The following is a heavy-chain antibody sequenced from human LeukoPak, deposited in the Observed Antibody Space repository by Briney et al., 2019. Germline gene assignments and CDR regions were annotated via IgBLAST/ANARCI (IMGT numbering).Heavy chain of an antibody. J-gene: IGHJ4*02. CDR1: GFTFSSYG. D-gene: IGHD1-26*01. Sequence: GSLRLSCAASGFTFSSYGMHWVRQAPGKGLEWVAVIWYDGSNKYYADSVKGRFTISRDNSKNTLYLQMNSLRAEDTAVYYCARDPEWELLYFDYWGQGTLVTVSS. CDR3: ARDPEWELLYFDY. V-gene: IGHV3-33*01. CDR2: IWYDGSNK.